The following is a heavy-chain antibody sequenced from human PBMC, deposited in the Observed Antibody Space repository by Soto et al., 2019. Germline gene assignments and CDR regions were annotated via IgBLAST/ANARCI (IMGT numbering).Heavy chain of an antibody. CDR3: ARDSTYYDFWSGYYTKYYFDY. J-gene: IGHJ4*02. D-gene: IGHD3-3*01. Sequence: PGGSLRLSCAASGFTFSSYWMSWVRQAPGKGLEWVANIKQDGSEKYYVDSVKGRFTISRDNAKNSLYLQMNSLRAEDTAVYYCARDSTYYDFWSGYYTKYYFDYWGQGTLVTVSS. V-gene: IGHV3-7*01. CDR1: GFTFSSYW. CDR2: IKQDGSEK.